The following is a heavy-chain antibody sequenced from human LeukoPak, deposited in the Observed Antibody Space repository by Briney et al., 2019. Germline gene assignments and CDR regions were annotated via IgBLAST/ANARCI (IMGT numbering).Heavy chain of an antibody. Sequence: RPSETLSLTCAVYGGSFSGYYWSWIRQPPGKGLEWIGEINHSGSTNYNPSLKSRVTISVDTSKNQFSLKLSSVTAADTAVYYCASVGGNYSNYPSYYWGQGTLVTVSS. J-gene: IGHJ4*02. D-gene: IGHD4-11*01. V-gene: IGHV4-34*01. CDR1: GGSFSGYY. CDR2: INHSGST. CDR3: ASVGGNYSNYPSYY.